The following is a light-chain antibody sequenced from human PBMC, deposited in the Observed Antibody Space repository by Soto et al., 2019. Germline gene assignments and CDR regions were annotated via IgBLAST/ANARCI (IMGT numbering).Light chain of an antibody. CDR1: QDISNY. CDR2: DAS. Sequence: DIQMTQSPSSLSASVGDRVTITCQASQDISNYLNWYQQKPGKAPKLLIYDASYLETGVPSRFSGSRSVTDFTFTISSLQPEDIATYYCQQYDNLPITFGQGTRLEIK. J-gene: IGKJ5*01. CDR3: QQYDNLPIT. V-gene: IGKV1-33*01.